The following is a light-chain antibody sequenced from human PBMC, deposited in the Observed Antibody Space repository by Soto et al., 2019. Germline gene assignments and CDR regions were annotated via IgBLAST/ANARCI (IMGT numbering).Light chain of an antibody. CDR3: QQRSNWPPIT. CDR1: QSVSSY. CDR2: DAS. J-gene: IGKJ5*01. Sequence: ETVMTQSPDILSVSPGERATVSCRASQSVSSYLAWYQQKPGQAPRLLIYDASNRATGIPARFSGSGSGTDFTLTISSLEPEDFAVYYCQQRSNWPPITFGQGTRLEI. V-gene: IGKV3-11*01.